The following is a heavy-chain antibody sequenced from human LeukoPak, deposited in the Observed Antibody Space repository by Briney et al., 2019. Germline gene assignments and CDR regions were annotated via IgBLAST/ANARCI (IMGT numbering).Heavy chain of an antibody. Sequence: SVKVSCKASGGTFSSYAISWVRQAPGQGLEWMGGINPIFGTANYAQKFQGRVTITTHESTSTAYMELSSLRSEDTAVYYCARGPNYDILTGAQRDYYMDVWGKGTTVTVSS. CDR3: ARGPNYDILTGAQRDYYMDV. CDR1: GGTFSSYA. J-gene: IGHJ6*03. D-gene: IGHD3-9*01. CDR2: INPIFGTA. V-gene: IGHV1-69*05.